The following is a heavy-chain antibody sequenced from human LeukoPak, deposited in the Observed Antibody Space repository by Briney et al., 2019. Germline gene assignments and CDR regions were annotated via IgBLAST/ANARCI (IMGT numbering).Heavy chain of an antibody. V-gene: IGHV4-59*01. Sequence: SETLSLTCTVSGGSISSYYWSWIRQPSGKGLEWVGYIYYSGSTNYNPSLKSRVTISVDTSKNQFSLKLSSVTAADTAVYYCARDQHGGNSASGARGSKKGSYYYGMDVWGQGTTVTVSS. J-gene: IGHJ6*02. CDR3: ARDQHGGNSASGARGSKKGSYYYGMDV. D-gene: IGHD4-23*01. CDR2: IYYSGST. CDR1: GGSISSYY.